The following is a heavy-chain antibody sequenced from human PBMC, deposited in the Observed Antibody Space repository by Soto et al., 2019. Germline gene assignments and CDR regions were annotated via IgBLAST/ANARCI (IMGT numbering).Heavy chain of an antibody. CDR1: GYSFTVYH. CDR3: AREIRSGYYKYWYFDL. V-gene: IGHV1-2*02. CDR2: INTDSGGT. D-gene: IGHD3-3*01. Sequence: QVQLVQSGAEVKKPGASVKVSCKASGYSFTVYHMHWVRQAPGQGLEWMGWINTDSGGTKYAQKFEGRVTISRDTSINTAYMELSNLISDDTAVYYCAREIRSGYYKYWYFDLWGRGTLITVSS. J-gene: IGHJ2*01.